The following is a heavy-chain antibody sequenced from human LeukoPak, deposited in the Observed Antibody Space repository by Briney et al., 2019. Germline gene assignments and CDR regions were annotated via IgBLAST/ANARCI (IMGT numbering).Heavy chain of an antibody. CDR1: GFTFSSYW. Sequence: PGGSLRLSCEASGFTFSSYWMSWVRQAPGKGLEWVASISNGGYPTYYVDSVRGRFTISRDDARNSLFLQMNGLRADDTAVYYCTRENYVPDSWGQGTLVTVSS. D-gene: IGHD3-10*02. V-gene: IGHV3-7*03. CDR2: ISNGGYPT. J-gene: IGHJ4*02. CDR3: TRENYVPDS.